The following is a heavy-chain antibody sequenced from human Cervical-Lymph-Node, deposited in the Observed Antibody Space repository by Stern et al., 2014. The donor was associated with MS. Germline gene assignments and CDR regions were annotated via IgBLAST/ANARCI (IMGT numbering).Heavy chain of an antibody. CDR1: GGSISSYY. J-gene: IGHJ6*02. D-gene: IGHD2-2*01. Sequence: VHLVESGPGLVKPSETLSLTCTVSGGSISSYYWSWIRQPPGKGLEWIGYIYYSGSTNYNPSLKSRVTISVDTSKTQFSLKLSSVTAADTAVYYCASQLPAGMYYYYYGMDVWGQGTTVTVSS. CDR3: ASQLPAGMYYYYYGMDV. V-gene: IGHV4-59*08. CDR2: IYYSGST.